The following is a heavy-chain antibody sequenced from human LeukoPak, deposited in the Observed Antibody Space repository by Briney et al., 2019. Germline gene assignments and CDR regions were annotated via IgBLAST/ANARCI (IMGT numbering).Heavy chain of an antibody. CDR3: VADKAQYDFWSGYPRDY. Sequence: GSLRLSCAASGFTFSSYAMSWVRQAPGKGLEWIGEINHSGSTNYNPSLKSRVTISVDTSKNQFSLKLNSVTAADTAVYYCVADKAQYDFWSGYPRDYWGQGTLVTVAS. CDR1: GFTFSSYA. V-gene: IGHV4-34*08. D-gene: IGHD3-3*01. CDR2: INHSGST. J-gene: IGHJ4*02.